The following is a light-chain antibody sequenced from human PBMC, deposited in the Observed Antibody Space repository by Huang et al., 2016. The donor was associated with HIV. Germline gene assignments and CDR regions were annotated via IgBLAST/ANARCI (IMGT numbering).Light chain of an antibody. CDR3: QQLNSYYPLT. V-gene: IGKV1-9*01. CDR1: QGISSY. Sequence: IQLTQSPSSLSASVGDRVTITCRASQGISSYLAWYQQKPGQAPKLLLYAASPLQSGVPSRFSASGSGTDFTLTISSLQPEDFATYYCQQLNSYYPLTFGGGTKVEIK. CDR2: AAS. J-gene: IGKJ4*01.